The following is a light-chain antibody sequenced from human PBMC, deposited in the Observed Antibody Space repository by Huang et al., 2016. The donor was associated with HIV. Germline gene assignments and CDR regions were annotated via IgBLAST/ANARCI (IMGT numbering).Light chain of an antibody. CDR2: WAS. Sequence: DIVMTQAPGSLSVSPGERATISCKSSQSLLYSLNGKNYLAWFQQRPGRPPKLILYWASTREAGIPERCSGSGSGTDFTLTIDNVQPEDVAIYYCQQYYSVPQTFGRGTKVEIK. V-gene: IGKV4-1*01. CDR3: QQYYSVPQT. J-gene: IGKJ1*01. CDR1: QSLLYSLNGKNY.